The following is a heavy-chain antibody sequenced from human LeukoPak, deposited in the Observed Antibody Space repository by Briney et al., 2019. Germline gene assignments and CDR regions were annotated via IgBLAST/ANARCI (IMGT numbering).Heavy chain of an antibody. CDR2: IYYSGST. CDR3: ARDPRVTYYYDSSGYAARYFAL. Sequence: SETLSLTCTVSGGSISSGDYYWSWIRQPPGKGLEWIGYIYYSGSTYYNPSLKSRVTISVDTSKNQFSLKLSSVTAADTAVYYCARDPRVTYYYDSSGYAARYFALWGRGTLVTVSS. CDR1: GGSISSGDYY. D-gene: IGHD3-22*01. J-gene: IGHJ2*01. V-gene: IGHV4-30-4*01.